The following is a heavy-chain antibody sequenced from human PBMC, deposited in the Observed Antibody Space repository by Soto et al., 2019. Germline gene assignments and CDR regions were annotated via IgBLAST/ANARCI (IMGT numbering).Heavy chain of an antibody. CDR3: SRVLWFRESYYFDY. Sequence: QITLKESGPTLVKPTQTLTLTCTFSGFSLSTSGVGVGWIRQPPGKALEWLALIYYNDDKLYSPSLKSRLTIPKDTSKFQVVLTMTNMHPVDTATYYCSRVLWFRESYYFDYWGQGTLVTVSS. CDR1: GFSLSTSGVG. J-gene: IGHJ4*02. V-gene: IGHV2-5*01. D-gene: IGHD3-10*01. CDR2: IYYNDDK.